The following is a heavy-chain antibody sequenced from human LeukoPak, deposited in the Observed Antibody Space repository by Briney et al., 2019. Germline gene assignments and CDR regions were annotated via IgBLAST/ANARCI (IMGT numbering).Heavy chain of an antibody. J-gene: IGHJ4*02. Sequence: PSETLSLTCTVSGASISNYYWSWIRQPPGKGLECIGYVSYSGRTNHNPSLKSRVTVSADTSKNQFSLKLTSVTAADTAVYYCARLPGYSSGQYYFDYWGQGTLVTVSS. D-gene: IGHD6-19*01. CDR3: ARLPGYSSGQYYFDY. V-gene: IGHV4-59*08. CDR1: GASISNYY. CDR2: VSYSGRT.